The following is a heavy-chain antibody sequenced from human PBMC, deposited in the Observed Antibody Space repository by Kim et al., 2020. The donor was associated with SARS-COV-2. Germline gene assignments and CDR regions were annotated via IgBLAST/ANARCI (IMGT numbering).Heavy chain of an antibody. V-gene: IGHV3-23*01. Sequence: GGSLRLSCAASGFTFSSYAMSWVRQAPGKGLEWVSAISGSGGSTYYADSVKGRFTISRDNSKNTLYLQMNSLRAEDTAVYYCAKVNSGYDLWFYYYGMDVWGQGTTVTVSS. D-gene: IGHD5-12*01. CDR2: ISGSGGST. CDR3: AKVNSGYDLWFYYYGMDV. CDR1: GFTFSSYA. J-gene: IGHJ6*02.